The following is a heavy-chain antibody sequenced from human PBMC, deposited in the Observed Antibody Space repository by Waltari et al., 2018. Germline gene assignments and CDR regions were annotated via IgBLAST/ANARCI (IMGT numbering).Heavy chain of an antibody. CDR2: IKQDGSVT. CDR1: GFNFNSYS. J-gene: IGHJ4*02. V-gene: IGHV3-7*01. CDR3: VRDGDDNKPPDNYDY. D-gene: IGHD1-1*01. Sequence: EVQLVESGGGLVQPGGSLRLSCVISGFNFNSYSMGWVRQAPGRGLGWVASIKQDGSVTGYVDSVRGRFTISRDNARRSMDLQMNSLRVEDTAVYYCVRDGDDNKPPDNYDYWGQGTLVTVSS.